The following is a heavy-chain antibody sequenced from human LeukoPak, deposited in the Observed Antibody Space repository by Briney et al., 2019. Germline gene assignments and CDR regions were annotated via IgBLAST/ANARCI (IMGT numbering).Heavy chain of an antibody. D-gene: IGHD3-3*01. CDR1: GGIFSSYA. J-gene: IGHJ4*02. CDR3: ARDRESGYFAYFDY. CDR2: IIPIFGTA. Sequence: SVKVSCKASGGIFSSYAISWVRQAPGQGLEWMGGIIPIFGTANYAQKFQGRVTITADESTSTAYMELSSLRSEDTAVYYCARDRESGYFAYFDYWGQGTLVTVSS. V-gene: IGHV1-69*13.